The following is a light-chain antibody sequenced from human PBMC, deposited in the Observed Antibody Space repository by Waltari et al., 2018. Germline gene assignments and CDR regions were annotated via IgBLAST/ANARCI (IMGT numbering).Light chain of an antibody. CDR2: KAS. J-gene: IGKJ1*01. V-gene: IGKV1-5*03. Sequence: DIQMTQSPSTLSASVGDRVTITCRASQSINSWLAWYQQKPGKAPKPLISKASSLESGVPSRFSGSGSGTEFTLTISSLQPDDFATYYCQQYNGYSRTFGQGTRVEIK. CDR1: QSINSW. CDR3: QQYNGYSRT.